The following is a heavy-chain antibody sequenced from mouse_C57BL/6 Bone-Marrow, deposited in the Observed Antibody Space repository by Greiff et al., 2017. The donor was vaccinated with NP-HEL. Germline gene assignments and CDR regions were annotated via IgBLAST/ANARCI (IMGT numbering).Heavy chain of an antibody. CDR1: GFSLSTFGMG. Sequence: QVQLKESGPGILQPSQTLSLTCSFSGFSLSTFGMGVGWIRQPSGKGLEWLAHIWWDDDKYYNPTLKSRLTISKDTSKNQVFLKIANVDTADTATYYCAPYYYGSSEFAYWGQGTLVTVSA. CDR2: IWWDDDK. D-gene: IGHD1-1*01. V-gene: IGHV8-8*01. CDR3: APYYYGSSEFAY. J-gene: IGHJ3*01.